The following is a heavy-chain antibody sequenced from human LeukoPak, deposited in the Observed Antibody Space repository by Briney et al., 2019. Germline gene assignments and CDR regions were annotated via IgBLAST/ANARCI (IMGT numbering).Heavy chain of an antibody. V-gene: IGHV3-23*01. CDR1: GFTFTSYA. CDR2: ISGSGGST. D-gene: IGHD3-22*01. Sequence: GGSLRLSCGASGFTFTSYAMSWVRQAPGKGLGWVSGISGSGGSTYYAESVKGRFTISRDISNNTLYLQMNSLRAEDTAVYYCAKGGIYYYDISGYFFDYWGQGTLVTVSS. J-gene: IGHJ4*02. CDR3: AKGGIYYYDISGYFFDY.